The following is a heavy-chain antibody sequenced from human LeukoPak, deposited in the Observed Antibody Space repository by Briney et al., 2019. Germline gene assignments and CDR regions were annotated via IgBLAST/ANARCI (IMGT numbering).Heavy chain of an antibody. CDR3: ARTREYCFDY. J-gene: IGHJ4*02. D-gene: IGHD5-24*01. CDR2: ITSDGSST. Sequence: GGSLRLSCAASGFTFSSYWMHWVRQAPGKGLVWVSRITSDGSSTTYADSVKGRFTISRDNAKNTVYLQMNSLRAEDTAVYYCARTREYCFDYWGQGTLVTVSS. V-gene: IGHV3-74*01. CDR1: GFTFSSYW.